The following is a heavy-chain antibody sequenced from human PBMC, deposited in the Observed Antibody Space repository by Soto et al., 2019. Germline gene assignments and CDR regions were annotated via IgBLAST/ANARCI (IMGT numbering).Heavy chain of an antibody. D-gene: IGHD5-18*01. CDR2: ISVSGRTI. CDR1: GFIVSNYE. V-gene: IGHV3-48*03. CDR3: GRDGSRDTPLAGLYQWFDP. Sequence: DVQLVESGGGLVQPGGSLRLSCTASGFIVSNYEMNWVRQAPGKGLEWVAYISVSGRTIYYADSVKGRFTISRDNAKKSLCLQMDSLSAEDTASYHCGRDGSRDTPLAGLYQWFDPWGQGAQVTVAS. J-gene: IGHJ5*02.